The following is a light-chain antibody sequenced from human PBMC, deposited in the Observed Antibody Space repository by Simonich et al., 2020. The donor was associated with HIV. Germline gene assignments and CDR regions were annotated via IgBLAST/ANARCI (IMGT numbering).Light chain of an antibody. CDR2: EVS. Sequence: DIVLTQSPLSLPVTPGESASISCRSRQSLLDSNGKTYLYWYLQKPGQSPQLLILEVSNRFSGVPERFSGSGSGTDFTLKISRVEAEDVGVYYCMQALQTYTFGQGTKLEIK. J-gene: IGKJ2*01. CDR3: MQALQTYT. CDR1: QSLLDSNGKTY. V-gene: IGKV2-29*03.